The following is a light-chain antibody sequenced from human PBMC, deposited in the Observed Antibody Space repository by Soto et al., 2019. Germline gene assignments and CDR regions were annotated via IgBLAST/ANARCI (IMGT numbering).Light chain of an antibody. V-gene: IGKV3-15*01. J-gene: IGKJ1*01. CDR1: QSVSSN. Sequence: EIVMTQSPATLSVSPGERATLSCRASQSVSSNLAWYERKPGQSPWLLIYGASTRSTGIPARFSGSGSGTEFTITISGRQSEDLAVYYCQHSNNWPWTFGQGTKVEIK. CDR3: QHSNNWPWT. CDR2: GAS.